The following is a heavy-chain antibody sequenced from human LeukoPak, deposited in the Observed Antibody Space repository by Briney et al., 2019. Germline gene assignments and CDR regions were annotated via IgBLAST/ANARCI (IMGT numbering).Heavy chain of an antibody. V-gene: IGHV3-74*01. Sequence: GGSLRLSCAASGFTFSSYWMNWVRHAPGKGLVWVSRIASDGSSTTYADSVKGRFSISRDNAKNTLYLQMNSLRVEDTAVYYCARGRPHGNDYWGQGALVTVSS. J-gene: IGHJ4*02. D-gene: IGHD4-23*01. CDR3: ARGRPHGNDY. CDR2: IASDGSST. CDR1: GFTFSSYW.